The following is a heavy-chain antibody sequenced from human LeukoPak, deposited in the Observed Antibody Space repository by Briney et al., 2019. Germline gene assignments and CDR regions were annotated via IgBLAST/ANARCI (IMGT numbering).Heavy chain of an antibody. CDR2: IRHVGSNK. J-gene: IGHJ4*02. D-gene: IGHD2-15*01. CDR3: AKDEVVATDGYPN. Sequence: GGSLRLSCAASGFTFSSYGMHWVRQAPAKGLEWVAFIRHVGSNKYYADSVNVRFTIYRDNSNNTLYLQMNSLRSEYTSVYCCAKDEVVATDGYPNWGQGTLVTVSS. CDR1: GFTFSSYG. V-gene: IGHV3-30*02.